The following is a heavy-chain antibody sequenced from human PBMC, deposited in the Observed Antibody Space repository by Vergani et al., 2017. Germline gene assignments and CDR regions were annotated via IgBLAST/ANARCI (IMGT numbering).Heavy chain of an antibody. CDR2: IKQDESEK. Sequence: EVQLVESGGGLVQPGGSLRLSCAASGFTFSSYWLSWVRQAPGKGLEWVANIKQDESEKYYVDSVKGRFTISRDNAKHSLYLQMNSLRAEDTAVYYCARHGGSGWSLDYWGQGTLVTVSS. CDR3: ARHGGSGWSLDY. D-gene: IGHD6-19*01. CDR1: GFTFSSYW. V-gene: IGHV3-7*01. J-gene: IGHJ4*02.